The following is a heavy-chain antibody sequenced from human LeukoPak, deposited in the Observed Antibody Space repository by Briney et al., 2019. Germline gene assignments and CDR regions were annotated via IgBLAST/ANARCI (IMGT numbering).Heavy chain of an antibody. CDR2: VNLQGST. J-gene: IGHJ4*02. Sequence: SETLSLTCGVSGGSITSTNYWTWVRQPPGKGLEWIGEVNLQGSTNYNPSLMGRVAISVDMSENHISLQLTSVTATDTAVYYCAREGGPYRPLDYSGQGTLVTVSS. CDR3: AREGGPYRPLDY. CDR1: GGSITSTNY. V-gene: IGHV4-4*02.